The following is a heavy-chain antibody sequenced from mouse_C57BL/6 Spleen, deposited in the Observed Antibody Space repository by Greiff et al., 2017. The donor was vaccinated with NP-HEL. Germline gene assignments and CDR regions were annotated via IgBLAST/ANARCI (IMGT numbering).Heavy chain of an antibody. Sequence: DVKLVESGGGLVKPGGSLKLSCAASGFTFSDYGMHWVRQAPEKGLEWVAYISSGSSTIYYADTVKGRFTISRDNAKNTLFLQMTSLRSEDTAMYYCATGTYWYFDVWGTGTTVTVSS. CDR2: ISSGSSTI. D-gene: IGHD4-1*01. CDR3: ATGTYWYFDV. V-gene: IGHV5-17*01. J-gene: IGHJ1*03. CDR1: GFTFSDYG.